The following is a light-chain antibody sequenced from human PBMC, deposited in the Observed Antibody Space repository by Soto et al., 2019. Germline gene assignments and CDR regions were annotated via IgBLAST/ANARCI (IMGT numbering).Light chain of an antibody. CDR2: DAS. V-gene: IGKV3-11*01. J-gene: IGKJ5*01. CDR1: QSCSSY. Sequence: ELVLTQSPATLSLSPGARATLSCRASQSCSSYLAWYQQKPGQAPRLLIDDASNRATGIPARLSGSGSGTEFTPTISSIAPEDFAVYCCQQRSNWHTFGQGTRLEIK. CDR3: QQRSNWHT.